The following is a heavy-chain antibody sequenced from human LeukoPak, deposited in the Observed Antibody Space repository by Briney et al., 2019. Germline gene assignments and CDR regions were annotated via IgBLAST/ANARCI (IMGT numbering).Heavy chain of an antibody. CDR3: GRDGNRRTTYYYGSGSDY. CDR1: GGSIGSSSYY. D-gene: IGHD3-10*01. Sequence: PSETLSLTCTVSGGSIGSSSYYWGWIRQPPGKGLNWIGRIYYSGSTYYNPSLKSRVTISVDTSRDQLSLKLSSVTAADTAVYYCGRDGNRRTTYYYGSGSDYWGQGTLVTVSS. J-gene: IGHJ4*02. CDR2: IYYSGST. V-gene: IGHV4-39*07.